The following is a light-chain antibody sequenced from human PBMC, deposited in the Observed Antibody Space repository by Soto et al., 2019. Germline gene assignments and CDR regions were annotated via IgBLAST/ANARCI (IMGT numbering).Light chain of an antibody. CDR1: QSVSSN. Sequence: EIGMTQSPATLSVSPGERATLSCRASQSVSSNLAWYQQKPCQAPRLLIYGASTRATGIPARFSGSGSGTEFTLTISSLQSEDFAVYYCQQYNNWPPYTFGQGTKREIK. V-gene: IGKV3-15*01. CDR2: GAS. J-gene: IGKJ2*01. CDR3: QQYNNWPPYT.